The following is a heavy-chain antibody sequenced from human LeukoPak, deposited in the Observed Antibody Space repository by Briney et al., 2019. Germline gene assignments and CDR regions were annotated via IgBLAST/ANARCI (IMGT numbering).Heavy chain of an antibody. CDR3: ARGLYYDILTAVSGMDV. J-gene: IGHJ6*02. Sequence: PSETLSLTCAVYGGSFSGYYWSWIREPPGKGLEWIGEINHSGSTNYNPPLKSRVTISVDTSKNQFSLKLSSVTAADTAVYYCARGLYYDILTAVSGMDVWGQGTTVTVSS. CDR2: INHSGST. CDR1: GGSFSGYY. V-gene: IGHV4-34*01. D-gene: IGHD3-9*01.